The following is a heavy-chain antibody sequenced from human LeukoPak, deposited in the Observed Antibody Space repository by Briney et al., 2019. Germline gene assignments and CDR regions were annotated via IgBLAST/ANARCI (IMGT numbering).Heavy chain of an antibody. D-gene: IGHD3-10*01. CDR1: GYSISSGYY. Sequence: SETLSLTCAVIGYSISSGYYWGWIRQPSGKGLEWIGSIYHSGSTYYNPSLKSRVTISVDTSKTQFSLRLSSVTAADTAVYYCARANYYGSGSPSVFDYWGQGTLVTVSS. V-gene: IGHV4-38-2*01. J-gene: IGHJ4*02. CDR3: ARANYYGSGSPSVFDY. CDR2: IYHSGST.